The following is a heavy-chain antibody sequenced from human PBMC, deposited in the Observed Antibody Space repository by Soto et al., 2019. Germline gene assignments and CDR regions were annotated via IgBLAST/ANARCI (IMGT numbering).Heavy chain of an antibody. CDR2: ISYDGSNK. CDR3: AKEGVVVVPAGRHGMDV. V-gene: IGHV3-30*18. CDR1: GFTFSSYG. D-gene: IGHD2-2*01. J-gene: IGHJ6*02. Sequence: GGSLRLSCAASGFTFSSYGMHWVRQAPGKGLEWVAVISYDGSNKYYADSVKGRFTISRDNSKNTLYLQMNSLRAEDTTVYYCAKEGVVVVPAGRHGMDVWGQGTTVTVSS.